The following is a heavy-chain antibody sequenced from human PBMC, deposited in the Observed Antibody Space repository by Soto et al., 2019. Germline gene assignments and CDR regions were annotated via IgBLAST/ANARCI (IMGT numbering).Heavy chain of an antibody. J-gene: IGHJ4*02. CDR2: MNPNSGKT. V-gene: IGHV1-8*01. D-gene: IGHD3-9*01. CDR1: GYTFTIYD. CDR3: ARERTYFGDY. Sequence: QVQLVQSGAEVKKPGASVKVSCKASGYTFTIYDINWVRQATGQGLEWMGWMNPNSGKTGYAQKFQVRVTMTRNTSISTAYMELRSLTSEATAVYYCARERTYFGDYWGQGTLGTVS.